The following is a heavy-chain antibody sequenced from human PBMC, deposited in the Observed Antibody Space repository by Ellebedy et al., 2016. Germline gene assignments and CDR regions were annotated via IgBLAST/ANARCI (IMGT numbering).Heavy chain of an antibody. CDR1: GFTFSTYA. Sequence: GESLKISCAASGFTFSTYAIHWVRQAPGKGLEWVAVISYDGSNTYYADSVKGRFTISRDNSKNTLYLQMNSLRVEDTAVYYCARSRWLQPDYDYWGQGTLVTVSS. J-gene: IGHJ4*02. CDR3: ARSRWLQPDYDY. D-gene: IGHD5-24*01. V-gene: IGHV3-30-3*01. CDR2: ISYDGSNT.